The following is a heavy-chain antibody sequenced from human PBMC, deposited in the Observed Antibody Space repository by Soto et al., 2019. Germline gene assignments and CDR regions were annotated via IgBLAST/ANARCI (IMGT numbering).Heavy chain of an antibody. Sequence: QVQLVQSGAEEKKPGASVKVSCKASGYTFTSYAMHWVRQAPGQRLEWMGWLTAGNGNTKYSQKFQGRVTMTRDTSASTAYMELSRLRSEDTAVYYCARAWVVVTAPDYWGQGTLVTVSS. CDR2: LTAGNGNT. D-gene: IGHD2-21*02. CDR1: GYTFTSYA. CDR3: ARAWVVVTAPDY. V-gene: IGHV1-3*05. J-gene: IGHJ4*02.